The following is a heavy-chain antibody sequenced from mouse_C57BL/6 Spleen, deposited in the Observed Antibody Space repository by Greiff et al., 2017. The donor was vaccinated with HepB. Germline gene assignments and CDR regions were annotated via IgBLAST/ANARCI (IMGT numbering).Heavy chain of an antibody. V-gene: IGHV1-53*01. CDR3: AREGGYYYGSSGYFDY. CDR1: GYTFTSYW. J-gene: IGHJ2*01. CDR2: INPSNGGT. D-gene: IGHD1-1*01. Sequence: VQLQQPGTELVKPGASVKLSCKASGYTFTSYWMHWVKQRPGQGLEWIGNINPSNGGTNYNEKFKSKATLTVDKSSSTAYMQLSSLTSEDSAVYYCAREGGYYYGSSGYFDYWGQGTTLTVSS.